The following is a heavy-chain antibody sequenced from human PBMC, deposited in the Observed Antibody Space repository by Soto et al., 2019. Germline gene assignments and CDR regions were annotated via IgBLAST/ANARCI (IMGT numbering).Heavy chain of an antibody. CDR1: GGSIATTSYY. V-gene: IGHV4-39*01. Sequence: SETLSLTCTVSGGSIATTSYYWGWIRQPPGEGLEWIGSIYFSGTTYYKPSLKSRVTISVDTSKNQFSLRLSSVTAADTAVYYCARSPASTPDARFHPYYYGMDVWGQGTRVTLSS. J-gene: IGHJ6*02. CDR3: ARSPASTPDARFHPYYYGMDV. CDR2: IYFSGTT. D-gene: IGHD1-1*01.